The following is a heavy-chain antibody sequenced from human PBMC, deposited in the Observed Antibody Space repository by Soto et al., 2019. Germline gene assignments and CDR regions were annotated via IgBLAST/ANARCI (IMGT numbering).Heavy chain of an antibody. CDR1: GFTFSSFT. D-gene: IGHD6-13*01. CDR3: ARGGGSSSWNFDS. CDR2: ITSSSGTI. V-gene: IGHV3-48*01. J-gene: IGHJ4*02. Sequence: EVQLVESGGGLVQPGGSLRLSCAASGFTFSSFTMNWVRQAPGKGLEWISYITSSSGTIYYADSVKGRFTISRDNXXXXXXXXXXXXXXXXXXXXYCARGGGSSSWNFDSWGQGTRVTVSS.